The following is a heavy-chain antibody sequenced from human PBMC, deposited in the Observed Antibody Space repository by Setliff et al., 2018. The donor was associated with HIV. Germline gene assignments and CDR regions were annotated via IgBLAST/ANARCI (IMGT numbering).Heavy chain of an antibody. D-gene: IGHD3-10*01. Sequence: GESLKISCKESGYSFTNYWVGWVRQMPGRGLEWMGIIYPIDSDTKYSPSFWGRVTISVDKSTNTAYLHWNSLRPADTAMYYCGRSGKSGELYAYWGQGTQVTVSS. CDR3: GRSGKSGELYAY. J-gene: IGHJ4*02. CDR2: IYPIDSDT. V-gene: IGHV5-51*01. CDR1: GYSFTNYW.